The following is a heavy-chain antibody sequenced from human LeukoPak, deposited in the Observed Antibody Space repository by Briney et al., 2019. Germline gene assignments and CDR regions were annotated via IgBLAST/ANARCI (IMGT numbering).Heavy chain of an antibody. CDR3: ARDQGVRLKYYYGSGSYGSYAFDI. Sequence: GGSLRPSCAASGFTFSSYSMNWVRQAPGKGLEWVSYISSSSSTIYYADSVKGRFTISRDNAKNSLYLQMNSLRAEDTAVYYCARDQGVRLKYYYGSGSYGSYAFDIWGQGTMVTVSS. V-gene: IGHV3-48*01. CDR2: ISSSSSTI. D-gene: IGHD3-10*01. J-gene: IGHJ3*02. CDR1: GFTFSSYS.